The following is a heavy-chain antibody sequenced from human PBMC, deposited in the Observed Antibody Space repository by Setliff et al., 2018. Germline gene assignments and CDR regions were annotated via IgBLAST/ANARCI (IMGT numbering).Heavy chain of an antibody. Sequence: PSETLSLTCTVSGGSISSSSYYWGWIRQPPGKGLEWIGSIYYSGSTYYNPSLKSRVTISVDTSKNQFSLKLSSVTAAGTAVYYCARDLIPVTYYYDSSGYSGAFDIWGQGTMVTVSS. J-gene: IGHJ3*02. CDR3: ARDLIPVTYYYDSSGYSGAFDI. CDR1: GGSISSSSYY. CDR2: IYYSGST. D-gene: IGHD3-22*01. V-gene: IGHV4-39*07.